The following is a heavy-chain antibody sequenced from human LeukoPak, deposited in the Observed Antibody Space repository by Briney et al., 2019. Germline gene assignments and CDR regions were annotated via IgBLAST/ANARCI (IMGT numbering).Heavy chain of an antibody. Sequence: SETLSLTCTVSGGSISSSSYYWGWIRQPPGKGLEWIGSIYYSGSTYYNPSLKSRVTISVDTSKNQFSLKLSSVAAADTAAYYCARHGGYRYKTLNYYYYMDVWGKGTTVTVSS. D-gene: IGHD5-18*01. CDR2: IYYSGST. V-gene: IGHV4-39*01. CDR1: GGSISSSSYY. CDR3: ARHGGYRYKTLNYYYYMDV. J-gene: IGHJ6*03.